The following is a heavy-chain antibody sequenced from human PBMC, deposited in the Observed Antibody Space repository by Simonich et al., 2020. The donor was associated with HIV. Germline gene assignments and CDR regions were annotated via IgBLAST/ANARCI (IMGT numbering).Heavy chain of an antibody. V-gene: IGHV1-3*01. CDR1: GYTFTSYP. CDR3: ARDLDTSGWSAWFDP. J-gene: IGHJ5*02. CDR2: INAGDGNT. Sequence: QVHLVQSGAEVKKPGASVKVSCKASGYTFTSYPMHWVRQAPGQRLEWMGWINAGDGNTKYSQKFQGRVTITRDTSANTADMELSSLRFEDTAVYYCARDLDTSGWSAWFDPWGQGTLVTVSS. D-gene: IGHD6-19*01.